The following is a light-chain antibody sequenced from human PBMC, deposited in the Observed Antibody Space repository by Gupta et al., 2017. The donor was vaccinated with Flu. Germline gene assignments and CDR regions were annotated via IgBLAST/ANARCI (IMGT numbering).Light chain of an antibody. CDR2: KAS. Sequence: PSTLSASVGDRVTITCRASQTIDSWLAWYQKKPGRAPKSLIYKASSLETGVPSRFSGSGSGTEFSLTISSLQPDDFATYYCQQYRSSPWTFGQGTKVEIK. J-gene: IGKJ1*01. V-gene: IGKV1-5*03. CDR3: QQYRSSPWT. CDR1: QTIDSW.